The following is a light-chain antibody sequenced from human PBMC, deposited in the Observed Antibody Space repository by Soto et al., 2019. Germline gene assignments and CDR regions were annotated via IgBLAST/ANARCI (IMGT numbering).Light chain of an antibody. CDR2: AAS. CDR3: QQYSNSLPLT. J-gene: IGKJ4*01. CDR1: QSVSSSY. V-gene: IGKV3-20*01. Sequence: EIVLTQSPGTLSLSPGERATLFCRASQSVSSSYLGWYQQKPGQAPRLLIYAASSRATGTPDRFSGSYSGTEFTLTISRLEPEDSAVYYCQQYSNSLPLTFGGGTKVEIK.